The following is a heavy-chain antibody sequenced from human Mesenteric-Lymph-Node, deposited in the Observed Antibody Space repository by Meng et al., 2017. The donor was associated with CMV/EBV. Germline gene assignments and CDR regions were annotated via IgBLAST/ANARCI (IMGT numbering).Heavy chain of an antibody. D-gene: IGHD3-3*01. CDR2: IYYSGNT. Sequence: SETLSLTCTVSGGSVSSGSYYWSWIRQPPGKGLEWIANIYYSGNTKYNPSHKSRVTTSIDTSKNQFSLKLSSVTAADTAVYYCARARNDFWSSYYFDYWGQGTLVTVSS. CDR3: ARARNDFWSSYYFDY. J-gene: IGHJ4*02. CDR1: GGSVSSGSYY. V-gene: IGHV4-61*01.